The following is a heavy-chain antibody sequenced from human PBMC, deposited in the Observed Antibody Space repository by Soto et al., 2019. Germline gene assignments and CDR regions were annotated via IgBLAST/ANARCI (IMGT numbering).Heavy chain of an antibody. Sequence: PSETLSLTCAVSGGSISSSNWWSWVRQPPGKGLEWIGEIYYSGSTNYNPSLKSRVTISVDKSKNQFSLKLSPVTAADTAVYYCARERPDGARLDPWGQGTLVTVSS. CDR2: IYYSGST. CDR1: GGSISSSNW. D-gene: IGHD6-6*01. CDR3: ARERPDGARLDP. V-gene: IGHV4-4*02. J-gene: IGHJ5*02.